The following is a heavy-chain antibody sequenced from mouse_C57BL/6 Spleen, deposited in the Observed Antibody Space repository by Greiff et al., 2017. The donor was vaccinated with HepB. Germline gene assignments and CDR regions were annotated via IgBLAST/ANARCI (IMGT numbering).Heavy chain of an antibody. J-gene: IGHJ4*01. CDR1: GYTFTDYY. CDR2: INPYNGGT. CDR3: ARRDYGTHYAMDY. D-gene: IGHD2-1*01. Sequence: EVQLQQSGPVLVKPGASVKMSCKASGYTFTDYYMNWVMQSHGKSLEWIGVINPYNGGTSYNQKFKGKATLTVDKSSSTAYMELNSLTSEDSAVYYCARRDYGTHYAMDYWGQGTSVTVSS. V-gene: IGHV1-19*01.